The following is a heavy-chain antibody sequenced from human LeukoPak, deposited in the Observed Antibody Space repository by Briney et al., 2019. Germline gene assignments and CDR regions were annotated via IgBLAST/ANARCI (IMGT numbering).Heavy chain of an antibody. CDR2: IYYTGSS. V-gene: IGHV4-59*01. Sequence: PSETLSLTCTVSGGSIRSYYWSRIRQSPGKGLEWIGYIYYTGSSNYNPSLKSRVTISVDTSKNQFSLKLNFVTAADTAVYYCVRGGVATIDYWGQGTLVTVSS. CDR1: GGSIRSYY. D-gene: IGHD5-12*01. CDR3: VRGGVATIDY. J-gene: IGHJ4*02.